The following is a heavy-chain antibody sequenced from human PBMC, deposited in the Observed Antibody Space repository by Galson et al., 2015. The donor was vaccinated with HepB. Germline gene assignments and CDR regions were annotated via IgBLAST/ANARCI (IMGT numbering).Heavy chain of an antibody. CDR2: IVVGSGNT. J-gene: IGHJ3*02. Sequence: SVKVSCKASGFTFTSSAMQWVRQARGQRLEWIGWIVVGSGNTNYAQKFQERVTITRDMSTSTAYMELSSLRSEDTAVYYCAADPRGHFWSGYYSGEKAFDIWGQGTMVTVSS. CDR3: AADPRGHFWSGYYSGEKAFDI. V-gene: IGHV1-58*02. CDR1: GFTFTSSA. D-gene: IGHD3-3*02.